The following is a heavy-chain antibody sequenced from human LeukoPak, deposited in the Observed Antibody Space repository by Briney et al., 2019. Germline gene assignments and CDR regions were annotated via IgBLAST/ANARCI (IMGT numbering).Heavy chain of an antibody. D-gene: IGHD5-12*01. CDR3: ASLLNVAGYSGYDSDY. Sequence: SETLSLTCAVYGGSFSGYYWSWIRQPPGKGLEWIGEINHSGSTNYNPSLKSRVTISVDTSKNQFSLKLSSVTAADTAVYYCASLLNVAGYSGYDSDYWGHGTLVTVSS. J-gene: IGHJ4*01. CDR2: INHSGST. V-gene: IGHV4-34*01. CDR1: GGSFSGYY.